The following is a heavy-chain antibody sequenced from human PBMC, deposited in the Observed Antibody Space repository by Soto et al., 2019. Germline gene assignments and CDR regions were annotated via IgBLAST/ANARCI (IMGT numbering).Heavy chain of an antibody. J-gene: IGHJ6*02. CDR2: IIPIFGTA. CDR3: AVLPSIYYYYYGMDV. Sequence: QVQLVQSGAEVKKPGSSVKVSCKASGGTFSSYAISWVRQAPGQGLEWMGGIIPIFGTANYAQKFQGRVTITVDRSTXTAYMELSSLRSEDTAVYYCAVLPSIYYYYYGMDVWGQGTTVTVSS. V-gene: IGHV1-69*12. CDR1: GGTFSSYA. D-gene: IGHD1-26*01.